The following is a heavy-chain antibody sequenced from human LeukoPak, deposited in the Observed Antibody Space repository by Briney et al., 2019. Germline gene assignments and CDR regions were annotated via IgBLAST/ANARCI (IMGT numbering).Heavy chain of an antibody. CDR2: LWYGGTNK. J-gene: IGHJ4*02. D-gene: IGHD3-3*01. V-gene: IGHV3-33*06. Sequence: GRSLRLSCAASGFTFSSYGMHWVRQAPGKGLEWVAVLWYGGTNKYYADSVKGRFTISRDNPKNTLSLQMNSLRVEDTAVYYCAKGGTDFWSGYIDSWGQGTLVTVSS. CDR3: AKGGTDFWSGYIDS. CDR1: GFTFSSYG.